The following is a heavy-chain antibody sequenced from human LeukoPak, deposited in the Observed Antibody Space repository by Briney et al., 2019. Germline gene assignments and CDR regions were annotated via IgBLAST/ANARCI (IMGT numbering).Heavy chain of an antibody. J-gene: IGHJ4*02. D-gene: IGHD7-27*01. CDR3: ARDCPGMITGVEKYFFDY. Sequence: ASVKVSCKASGYTFTDYYIHWVRQAPGQGLEWMGWINPNSGGTNYAQKFQGRVTMTRDTSISTAYMELSGLRSDDTAVYYCARDCPGMITGVEKYFFDYWGQGTLVTVSS. V-gene: IGHV1-2*02. CDR2: INPNSGGT. CDR1: GYTFTDYY.